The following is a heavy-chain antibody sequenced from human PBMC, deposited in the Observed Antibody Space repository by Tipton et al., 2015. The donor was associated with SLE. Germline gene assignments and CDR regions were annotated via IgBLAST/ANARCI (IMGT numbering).Heavy chain of an antibody. CDR1: GGSISSGGYY. Sequence: TLSLTCTVSGGSISSGGYYWSWIRQHPGKGLEWIGYIYYSGSTYYNPSLKSRVTISIDTSKNQFSLKLSSVTAADTAVYYCARKRLPDFSSDLWGRGTLVTVSS. V-gene: IGHV4-31*03. CDR3: ARKRLPDFSSDL. J-gene: IGHJ2*01. D-gene: IGHD3-16*01. CDR2: IYYSGST.